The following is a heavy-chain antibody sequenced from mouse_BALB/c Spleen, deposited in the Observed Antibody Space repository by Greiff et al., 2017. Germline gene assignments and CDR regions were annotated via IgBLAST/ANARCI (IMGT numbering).Heavy chain of an antibody. CDR1: GYSITSGYS. Sequence: DVQLQESGPDLVKPSQSLSLTCTVTGYSITSGYSWHWIRQFPGNKLEWMGYIHYSGSTNYNPSLKSRISITRDTSKNQFFLQLNSVTTEDTATYYCARKTQIHYYGYVYAMDYWGQGTSVTVSS. J-gene: IGHJ4*01. D-gene: IGHD1-2*01. CDR2: IHYSGST. V-gene: IGHV3-1*02. CDR3: ARKTQIHYYGYVYAMDY.